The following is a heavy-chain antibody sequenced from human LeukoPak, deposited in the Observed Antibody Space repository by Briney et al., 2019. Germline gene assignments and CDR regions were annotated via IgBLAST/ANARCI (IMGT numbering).Heavy chain of an antibody. V-gene: IGHV4-39*07. CDR2: IYYSGST. D-gene: IGHD1-26*01. Sequence: SETLSLTCTVSGGSISSSGYYWGWIRQPPGKGLEWIGSIYYSGSTYYNPSLKSRVTISVDTSKKQFSLKLSSVTAADTAVYYCARSTLGSSGRYYYYYMDVWGKGTTVTVSS. CDR3: ARSTLGSSGRYYYYYMDV. J-gene: IGHJ6*03. CDR1: GGSISSSGYY.